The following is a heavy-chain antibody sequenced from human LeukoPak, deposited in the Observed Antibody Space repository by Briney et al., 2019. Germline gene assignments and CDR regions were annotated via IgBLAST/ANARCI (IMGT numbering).Heavy chain of an antibody. CDR3: ARDGCSGGGCYRVFNF. V-gene: IGHV1-2*02. D-gene: IGHD2-15*01. Sequence: GASVTVSCKASVFTFSGYYLHWVRQAPGQGLEWMGWINPNSGGTNYAQKFQGRVTMTRDTSISTAYMEVSRLRSDDTAVYYCARDGCSGGGCYRVFNFWGQGTLVTVSS. J-gene: IGHJ4*02. CDR1: VFTFSGYY. CDR2: INPNSGGT.